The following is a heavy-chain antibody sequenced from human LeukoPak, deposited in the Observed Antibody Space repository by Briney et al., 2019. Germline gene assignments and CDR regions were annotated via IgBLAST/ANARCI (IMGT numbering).Heavy chain of an antibody. CDR2: VYSSGRT. D-gene: IGHD1-7*01. J-gene: IGHJ4*01. Sequence: SETLSLTCAVYGGSFSGYYWGWIRQPPGKGLEWIGSVYSSGRTYYNPSPTSRVTVSADTSKNQFSLKLSSVTAADTAVYYCTREIGGTTVHYWGHGMLVTVSS. CDR3: TREIGGTTVHY. V-gene: IGHV4-34*01. CDR1: GGSFSGYY.